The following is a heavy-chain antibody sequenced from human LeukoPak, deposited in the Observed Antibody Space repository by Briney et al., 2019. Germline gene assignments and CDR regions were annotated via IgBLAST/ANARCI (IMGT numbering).Heavy chain of an antibody. J-gene: IGHJ4*02. D-gene: IGHD1-7*01. Sequence: GRSLRLSCAASGFTFSSYGMHWVRQAPGKGLEWVAVIWYDGSNKYYADSVKGRFTISRDNSKNTIYLQMDSLRAEDTAIYYCARDYWWNYDYWGQGTLVTVSS. CDR3: ARDYWWNYDY. V-gene: IGHV3-33*01. CDR1: GFTFSSYG. CDR2: IWYDGSNK.